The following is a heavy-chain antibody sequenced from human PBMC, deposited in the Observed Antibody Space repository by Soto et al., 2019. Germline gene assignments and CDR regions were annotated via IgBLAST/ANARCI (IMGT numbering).Heavy chain of an antibody. V-gene: IGHV3-33*01. J-gene: IGHJ4*02. D-gene: IGHD1-26*01. CDR3: GREDRWEKPIDS. Sequence: QVQLMESGGGVVQPGRSLRLSCAASGFTFRSHAMHWVRQAPGKGLEWVASIWFDGSNEKYADSVKGRFTISRDNSKDMLYLQMNSLRAEDTAPYYCGREDRWEKPIDSWGQGTLVTVSS. CDR2: IWFDGSNE. CDR1: GFTFRSHA.